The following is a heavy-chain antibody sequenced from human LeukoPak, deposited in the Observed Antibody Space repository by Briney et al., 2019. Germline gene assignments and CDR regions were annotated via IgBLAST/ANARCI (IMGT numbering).Heavy chain of an antibody. Sequence: GGSLRLSCAASGFTFSSYSMNWVRQAPGKGLEWVSYISSSSSTIYYADSVKGRFTISRDNAKNSLYLQMNSLRAEDTAVYYCARRHLSAAGLDYYFDYWGQGTLVTVSS. D-gene: IGHD6-13*01. V-gene: IGHV3-48*01. J-gene: IGHJ4*02. CDR1: GFTFSSYS. CDR2: ISSSSSTI. CDR3: ARRHLSAAGLDYYFDY.